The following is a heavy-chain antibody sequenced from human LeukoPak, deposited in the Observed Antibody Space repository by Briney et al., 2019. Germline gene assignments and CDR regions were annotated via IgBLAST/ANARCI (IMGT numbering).Heavy chain of an antibody. D-gene: IGHD1-26*01. CDR1: GGTFSSYA. CDR2: ISAYNGNT. Sequence: GASVKVSCKASGGTFSSYAISWVRQAPGQGLEWMGWISAYNGNTNYAQKLQGRVTMTTDTSTSTAYMELRSLRSDDTAVYYCARSYSRSYQRYWGQGTLVTVSS. J-gene: IGHJ4*02. V-gene: IGHV1-18*01. CDR3: ARSYSRSYQRY.